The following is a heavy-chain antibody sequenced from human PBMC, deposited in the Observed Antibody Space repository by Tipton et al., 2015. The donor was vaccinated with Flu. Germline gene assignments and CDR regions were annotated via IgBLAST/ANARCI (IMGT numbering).Heavy chain of an antibody. Sequence: TLSLTCSVSDVSISNSGYYWSWIRRTDGKGLEWIGNICHSGSTYDNPSLKSRVTISVDRSKNQFSLKMSSVTAADTAVYYCARRDYSNYVSEPKNWFDPWGQGTLVTVSS. CDR3: ARRDYSNYVSEPKNWFDP. D-gene: IGHD4-11*01. J-gene: IGHJ5*02. V-gene: IGHV4-39*07. CDR2: ICHSGST. CDR1: DVSISNSGYY.